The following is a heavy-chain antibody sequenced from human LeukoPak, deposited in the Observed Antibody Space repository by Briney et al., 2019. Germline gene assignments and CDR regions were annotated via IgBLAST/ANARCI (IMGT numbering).Heavy chain of an antibody. D-gene: IGHD2-8*01. CDR1: GFTFGMYA. Sequence: GGSLRLSCAASGFTFGMYAMSWVRQAPGKGLEWVSTLSGSGGSTYYADSVKGRFTIPGDESENTLSLQMNSLRPEDTAVYYCAKNAAGIVLMIYAPLDSWGQGTLVTVSS. CDR2: LSGSGGST. CDR3: AKNAAGIVLMIYAPLDS. V-gene: IGHV3-23*01. J-gene: IGHJ4*02.